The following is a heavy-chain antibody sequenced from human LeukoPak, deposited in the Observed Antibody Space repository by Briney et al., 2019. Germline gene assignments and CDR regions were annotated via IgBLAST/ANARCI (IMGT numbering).Heavy chain of an antibody. V-gene: IGHV3-30*02. CDR3: AKDAGSGWYWSYYYYYMDV. CDR1: GFTFSSYG. J-gene: IGHJ6*03. Sequence: GGSLRLSCAASGFTFSSYGMHWVRQAPGKGLEWVAFIRYDGSNKYYADSVKGRFTISRDNSKNTLYLQMNSLRAEDTAVYYCAKDAGSGWYWSYYYYYMDVWGKGTTVTISS. CDR2: IRYDGSNK. D-gene: IGHD6-19*01.